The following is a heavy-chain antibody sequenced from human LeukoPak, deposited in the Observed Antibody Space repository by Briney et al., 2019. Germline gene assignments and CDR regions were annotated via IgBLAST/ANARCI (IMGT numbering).Heavy chain of an antibody. Sequence: PSETLSLTCTVSGGSISSSSYYWGWIRQPPGKGLGWIGSIYYSGSTYYNPSLKSRVTISVDTSKNQFSLKLSSVTAADTAVYYCATLVGGIAAAGSFADYWGQGTLVTVSS. J-gene: IGHJ4*02. V-gene: IGHV4-39*01. CDR1: GGSISSSSYY. CDR2: IYYSGST. D-gene: IGHD6-13*01. CDR3: ATLVGGIAAAGSFADY.